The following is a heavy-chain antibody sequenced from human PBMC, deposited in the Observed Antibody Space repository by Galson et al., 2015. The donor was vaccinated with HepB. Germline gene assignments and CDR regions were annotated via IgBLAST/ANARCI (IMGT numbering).Heavy chain of an antibody. CDR2: LYYSGTT. CDR1: GGSFSSSYYY. V-gene: IGHV4-39*01. D-gene: IGHD6-6*01. CDR3: AAYSTSSGCFDP. Sequence: QVQLQESGPGLVKPSQTLSLTCTVSGGSFSSSYYYWGWIRQPPGKGLEWIGRLYYSGTTDYSPSLKSRFTISVDTSKNQFSLDLISVTAADTAVYYCAAYSTSSGCFDPWGQGTLVTVSS. J-gene: IGHJ5*02.